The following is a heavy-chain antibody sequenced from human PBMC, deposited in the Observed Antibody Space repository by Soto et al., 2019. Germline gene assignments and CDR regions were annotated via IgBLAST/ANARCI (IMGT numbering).Heavy chain of an antibody. D-gene: IGHD3-3*01. CDR1: GFSLTTSGVG. CDR3: AHRVLRAVFGLVTTTAIYFDF. V-gene: IGHV2-5*02. CDR2: ISWDDGK. Sequence: QITLNESGPTVVKPTETLTLTCTFSGFSLTTSGVGVGWVRQSPGKAPEWLAFISWDDGKRYSTSLKSRLTITKGTSKNQVVLTMANVDPADTATYYCAHRVLRAVFGLVTTTAIYFDFWGQGTPVVVSS. J-gene: IGHJ4*02.